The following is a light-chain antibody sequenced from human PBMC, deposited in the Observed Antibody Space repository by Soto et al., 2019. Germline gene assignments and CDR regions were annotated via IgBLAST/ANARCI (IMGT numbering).Light chain of an antibody. CDR1: QSVGSSY. CDR3: QQRDNWPLLT. Sequence: EVVLTQSPGTLSLSPGERATLSCRASQSVGSSYLAWYQQKPGQAPRVLIYGTSSRATGIPDRFSGSGSGTDFTLTISRLEPEDFAVYYCQQRDNWPLLTFGGGTKVEIK. V-gene: IGKV3D-20*02. J-gene: IGKJ4*01. CDR2: GTS.